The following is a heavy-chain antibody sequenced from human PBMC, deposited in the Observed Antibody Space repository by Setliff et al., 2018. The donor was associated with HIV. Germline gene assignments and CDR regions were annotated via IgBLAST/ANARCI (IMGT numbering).Heavy chain of an antibody. CDR3: ARHDSGGYYSLDY. Sequence: SETLSLTCAVYGGSFSAYYWSWIRQTPGKGLEWIGEINHSGGTNYNPSLKSRVTISVDTSKNQFSLKLSSVTAADTAVYYCARHDSGGYYSLDYWGQGTLVTVSS. J-gene: IGHJ4*02. CDR1: GGSFSAYY. CDR2: INHSGGT. D-gene: IGHD3-22*01. V-gene: IGHV4-34*01.